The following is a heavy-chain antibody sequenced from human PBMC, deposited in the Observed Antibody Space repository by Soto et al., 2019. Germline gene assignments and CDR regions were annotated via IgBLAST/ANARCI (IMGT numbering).Heavy chain of an antibody. J-gene: IGHJ4*02. CDR1: GDSIRGSSYH. CDR3: ARHYYDSSGYWGY. V-gene: IGHV4-39*01. D-gene: IGHD3-22*01. Sequence: SETLSLTCSVSGDSIRGSSYHWGWIRQPPGKGLEWIGSVYKSVSTYYNPSLKSRVTVPVDTSKNQFSLKLSSVTAADTAVYYCARHYYDSSGYWGYWGQGTLVTVSS. CDR2: VYKSVST.